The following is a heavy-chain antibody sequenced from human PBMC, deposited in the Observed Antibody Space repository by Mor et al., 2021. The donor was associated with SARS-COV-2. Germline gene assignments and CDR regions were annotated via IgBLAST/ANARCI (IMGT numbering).Heavy chain of an antibody. D-gene: IGHD3-22*01. CDR3: AAAPPYYFDNSAYYYDY. V-gene: IGHV1-58*01. J-gene: IGHJ4*01. Sequence: LEWIGWIVVGSGNTNYAQKFQERVTITRDMSTSTAYMELSSLRSEDTAVYYCAAAPPYYFDNSAYYYDYWG. CDR2: IVVGSGNT.